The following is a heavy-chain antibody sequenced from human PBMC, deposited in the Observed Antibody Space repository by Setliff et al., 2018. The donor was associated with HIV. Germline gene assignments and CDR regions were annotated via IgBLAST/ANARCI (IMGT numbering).Heavy chain of an antibody. CDR2: IYWDGDT. J-gene: IGHJ4*01. V-gene: IGHV2-5*02. CDR1: GFSLATDGVS. Sequence: SGPTLVNPTETLTLTCAFSGFSLATDGVSLGWISQPPGEGPEWLALIYWDGDTRYNPSLKGRLTVTKATSNNHVVLMMSHMEPADTATYFCAHVNSFRSVYFDSWGEGMLVTVSS. D-gene: IGHD3-10*01. CDR3: AHVNSFRSVYFDS.